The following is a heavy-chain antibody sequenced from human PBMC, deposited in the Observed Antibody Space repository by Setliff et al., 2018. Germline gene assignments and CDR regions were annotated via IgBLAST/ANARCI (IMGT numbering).Heavy chain of an antibody. CDR1: GYTFTAYD. CDR3: ASYERYCYGGSCYYFDY. D-gene: IGHD2-15*01. CDR2: MNPNSGRT. J-gene: IGHJ4*02. Sequence: GASVKVSCKASGYTFTAYDIVWVRQATGQGLEWMGWMNPNSGRTGYPQKFQGRVTMTRNTSTSTAYMELSSLRSEDTAVYYCASYERYCYGGSCYYFDYWGQGTLVTVSS. V-gene: IGHV1-8*02.